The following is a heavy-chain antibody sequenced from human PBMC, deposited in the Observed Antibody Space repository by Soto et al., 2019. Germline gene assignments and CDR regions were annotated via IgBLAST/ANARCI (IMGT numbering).Heavy chain of an antibody. CDR2: INAGNGNT. J-gene: IGHJ6*02. V-gene: IGHV1-3*01. CDR3: ARDIAGSWYLASYGMDV. CDR1: GYTFTSYA. D-gene: IGHD6-13*01. Sequence: GASVKVSCKASGYTFTSYAMHWVRQAPGQRLEWMGWINAGNGNTKYSQKFQGRVTITRDTSASTAYMELSSLRSEDTAVYYCARDIAGSWYLASYGMDVWGQGTTVTVSS.